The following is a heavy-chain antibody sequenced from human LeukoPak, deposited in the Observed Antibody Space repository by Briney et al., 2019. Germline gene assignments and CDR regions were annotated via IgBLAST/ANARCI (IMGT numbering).Heavy chain of an antibody. CDR3: AKGVPPIDY. J-gene: IGHJ4*02. Sequence: GRSLRLSCAASGFTFDDYAISWVRQAPGKGLEWVSAISGSGGSTYYADSVKGRFTISRDNSKNTLYLQMNSLRAEDTAVYYCAKGVPPIDYWGQGTLVTVSS. CDR1: GFTFDDYA. V-gene: IGHV3-23*01. CDR2: ISGSGGST.